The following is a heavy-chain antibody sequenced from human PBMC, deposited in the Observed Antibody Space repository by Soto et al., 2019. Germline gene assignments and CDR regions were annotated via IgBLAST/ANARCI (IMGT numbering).Heavy chain of an antibody. CDR3: VRDGLSSILRIEAGSNWFDP. V-gene: IGHV1-46*03. Sequence: ASVKVSCKASGYTFTNYYMHWVRQAPGQGLEWMGIINPSGGRTSYAQKFQGRVTMTRDTSTSTVYMELSSLRSEDTAVYYCVRDGLSSILRIEAGSNWFDPWGQGTLVTVSS. J-gene: IGHJ5*02. CDR2: INPSGGRT. D-gene: IGHD3-9*01. CDR1: GYTFTNYY.